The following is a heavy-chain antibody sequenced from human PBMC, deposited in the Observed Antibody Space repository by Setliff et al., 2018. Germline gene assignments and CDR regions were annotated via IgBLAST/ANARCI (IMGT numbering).Heavy chain of an antibody. V-gene: IGHV4-59*01. CDR2: ISYSGNT. CDR3: ARDAELPGPPVHDAFDL. CDR1: GGSISNYY. Sequence: SQTLSLTCNVSGGSISNYYWTWMRQPPGKGLEWVAYISYSGNTNYHPALRSRLTITRDTSKNQVPRQLRSVTAEDTAIYFCARDAELPGPPVHDAFDLWGPGTMVTVS. D-gene: IGHD1-1*01. J-gene: IGHJ3*01.